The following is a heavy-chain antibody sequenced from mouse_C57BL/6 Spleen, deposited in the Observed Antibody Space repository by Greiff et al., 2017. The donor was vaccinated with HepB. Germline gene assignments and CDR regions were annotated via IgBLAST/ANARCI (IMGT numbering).Heavy chain of an antibody. CDR3: ARFYYGSRGYYFDY. J-gene: IGHJ2*01. V-gene: IGHV1-18*01. CDR1: GYTFTDYN. CDR2: INLNNGGT. D-gene: IGHD1-1*01. Sequence: EVQLQQSGPELVKPGASVKIPCKASGYTFTDYNMDWVKQSHGKSLEWIGDINLNNGGTIYNQKFKGKATLTVDKSSSTAYMELRSLTSEDTAVYYCARFYYGSRGYYFDYWGQGTTLTVSS.